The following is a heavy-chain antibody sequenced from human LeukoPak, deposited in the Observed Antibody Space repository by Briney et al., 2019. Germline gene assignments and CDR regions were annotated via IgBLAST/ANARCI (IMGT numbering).Heavy chain of an antibody. D-gene: IGHD5-18*01. CDR2: ISGSGGTT. CDR1: GFTFSSSA. Sequence: GGSLRLSCAASGFTFSSSAMSWVRQAPGKGLEWVSAISGSGGTTYYADSVKGRFTISRDNAKNTLYLQMNSLRAEDTAVYYCARDPDAYSYGYYFDYWGQGTLVTVSS. V-gene: IGHV3-23*01. CDR3: ARDPDAYSYGYYFDY. J-gene: IGHJ4*02.